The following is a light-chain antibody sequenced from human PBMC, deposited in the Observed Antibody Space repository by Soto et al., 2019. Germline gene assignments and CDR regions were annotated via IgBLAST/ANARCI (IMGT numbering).Light chain of an antibody. CDR1: SSDVGGYNY. V-gene: IGLV2-14*01. CDR3: SSYTSISPVV. CDR2: EVS. Sequence: QSALTQPASVSGSPGQSITISCTGTSSDVGGYNYVSWYQQHPGKAPRLMIYEVSNRPSGVSNRFSGSRSANTASLTISGLQADDEADYYCSSYTSISPVVFGGGTKLTVL. J-gene: IGLJ2*01.